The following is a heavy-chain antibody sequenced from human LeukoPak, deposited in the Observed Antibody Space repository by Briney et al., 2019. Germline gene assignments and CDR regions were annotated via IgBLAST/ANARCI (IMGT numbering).Heavy chain of an antibody. CDR1: GFTVSSNC. CDR2: LCSSGST. D-gene: IGHD5-18*01. J-gene: IGHJ4*02. CDR3: ARKVGYGYALDY. Sequence: GGSLRLSCAASGFTVSSNCMTWVRQAPGMGLEWVSVLCSSGSTYYADSVKGRFTISTDNSKNTLYLQMNSLRAEDTAVYYCARKVGYGYALDYWGQGTLVTVSS. V-gene: IGHV3-53*01.